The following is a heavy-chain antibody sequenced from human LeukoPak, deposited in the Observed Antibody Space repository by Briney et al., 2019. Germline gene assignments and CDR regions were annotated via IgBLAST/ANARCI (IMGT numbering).Heavy chain of an antibody. D-gene: IGHD3-10*01. Sequence: KPGGSLRLSCAAAGFTLSNAWMTWVRQAPGKGLEWVGRVKSKTDGGTTDYAAPVRGRFTISRDDSKNTLYLQMNSLKTEDTAVYYSPTEYGSGTYYFFVFWGQGTLVTVSS. CDR2: VKSKTDGGTT. CDR1: GFTLSNAW. J-gene: IGHJ4*02. CDR3: PTEYGSGTYYFFVF. V-gene: IGHV3-15*01.